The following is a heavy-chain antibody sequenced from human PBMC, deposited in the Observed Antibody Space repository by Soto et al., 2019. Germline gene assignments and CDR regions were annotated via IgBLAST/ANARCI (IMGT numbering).Heavy chain of an antibody. CDR3: AGGGLCVSYFYDSCPYTFENWFDP. CDR2: IYHGGST. J-gene: IGHJ5*02. V-gene: IGHV4-38-2*01. CDR1: GYIISSGYY. D-gene: IGHD3-16*01. Sequence: PAETLSLTCAASGYIISSGYYWGWLRQPPGKRLEWIGSIYHGGSTYYKPSLNSRVTLSIDNTNNYVSLLLNTLSAADTAVYYFAGGGLCVSYFYDSCPYTFENWFDPWGQGTLVTVSS.